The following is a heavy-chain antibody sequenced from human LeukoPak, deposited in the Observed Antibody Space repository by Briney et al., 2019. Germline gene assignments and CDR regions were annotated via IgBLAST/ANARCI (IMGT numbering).Heavy chain of an antibody. CDR1: GFTLSDFW. D-gene: IGHD3-10*01. CDR2: IKQDGSDK. Sequence: GGSLRLSCAASGFTLSDFWMTWVRQAPGKGLEWVAHIKQDGSDKDYVDALKGRFTISRDNAKNSLYLQMDSLTAEDTAVYFCARLITMVRGVRYYYHYYMDVWGKGTTVTVSS. V-gene: IGHV3-7*01. J-gene: IGHJ6*03. CDR3: ARLITMVRGVRYYYHYYMDV.